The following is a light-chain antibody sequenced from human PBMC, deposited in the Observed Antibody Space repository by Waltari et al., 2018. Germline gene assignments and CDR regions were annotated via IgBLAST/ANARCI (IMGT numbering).Light chain of an antibody. Sequence: QSALTQPASVSGSPGQSITISCTGTSSDVGGYKYVSWYQHHPGKAPKLMLYDVRKRPPGVSNRVSGSKSGNPASLTISGLQSEDEADYYCTSYTSSSSSAYVVFGGGTKLTVL. CDR1: SSDVGGYKY. CDR2: DVR. CDR3: TSYTSSSSSAYVV. J-gene: IGLJ2*01. V-gene: IGLV2-14*03.